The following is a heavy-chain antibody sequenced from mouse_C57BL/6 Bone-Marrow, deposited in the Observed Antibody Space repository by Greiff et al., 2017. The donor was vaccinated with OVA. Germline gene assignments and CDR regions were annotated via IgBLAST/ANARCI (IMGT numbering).Heavy chain of an antibody. D-gene: IGHD1-1*01. CDR2: ISNLAYSI. CDR3: ASHKYYGSSSYAMDY. CDR1: GFTFSDYG. Sequence: DVQLVESGGGLVQPGGSLKLSCAASGFTFSDYGMAWVRQAPRKGPEWVAFISNLAYSIYNADTVTGRFTISSENSTNTLYLEMSSLRSEDTAMYYCASHKYYGSSSYAMDYWGQGTSVTVSS. V-gene: IGHV5-15*01. J-gene: IGHJ4*01.